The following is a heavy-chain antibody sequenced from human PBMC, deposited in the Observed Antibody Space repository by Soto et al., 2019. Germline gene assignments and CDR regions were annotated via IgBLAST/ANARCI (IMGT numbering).Heavy chain of an antibody. CDR3: AREGSSGYLNWFDP. Sequence: SETLSLTCTVSGGSISSGGYYWTWIRQHPGKGLEWIGYIYYSGATYYNTSLKSRVTISVETSKNQITLKLSSVTAADTVVYYCAREGSSGYLNWFDPWGQGTLVTVSS. D-gene: IGHD3-22*01. V-gene: IGHV4-31*03. CDR2: IYYSGAT. CDR1: GGSISSGGYY. J-gene: IGHJ5*02.